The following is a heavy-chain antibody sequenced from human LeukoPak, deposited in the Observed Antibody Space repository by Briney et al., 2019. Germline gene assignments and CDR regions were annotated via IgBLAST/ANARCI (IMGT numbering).Heavy chain of an antibody. CDR3: AKDRALTREGWYFDY. D-gene: IGHD3-9*01. J-gene: IGHJ4*02. CDR1: GFTFSTYS. Sequence: PGGSLRLSCAASGFTFSTYSMNWVRQAPGKGLEWVSSIRSSSSYIYYADSVKGRFTISRDNAKNSLYLQMNSLRAEDTAVYYCAKDRALTREGWYFDYWGQGTLVTVSS. V-gene: IGHV3-21*01. CDR2: IRSSSSYI.